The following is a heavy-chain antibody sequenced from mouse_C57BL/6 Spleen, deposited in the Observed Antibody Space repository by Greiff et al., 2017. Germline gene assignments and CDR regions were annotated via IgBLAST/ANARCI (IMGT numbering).Heavy chain of an antibody. CDR1: GYTFTSYW. J-gene: IGHJ2*01. CDR2: IHPNSGST. Sequence: VQLQQPGAELVKPGASVKLSCKASGYTFTSYWMHWVKQRPGQGLEWIGMIHPNSGSTNYNEKFKSKATLTVDKSSSTSYMQRSSLTSEDSAVYYCAKGDGNYLYYFDYWGQGTTLTVSS. D-gene: IGHD2-1*01. V-gene: IGHV1-64*01. CDR3: AKGDGNYLYYFDY.